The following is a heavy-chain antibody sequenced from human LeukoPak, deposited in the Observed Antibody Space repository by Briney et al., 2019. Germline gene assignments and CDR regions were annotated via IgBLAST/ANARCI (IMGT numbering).Heavy chain of an antibody. V-gene: IGHV1-2*02. CDR3: VRYSSGWYVDY. D-gene: IGHD6-19*01. Sequence: ASVKVSCKASGYTFTGYYMHWVRQAPGQGLEWMGWINPNSGGTNYAQKFQGRVTKTRDTSISTAYMELSSLRSDDTAVYYCVRYSSGWYVDYWGQGTLVTVSS. CDR1: GYTFTGYY. J-gene: IGHJ4*02. CDR2: INPNSGGT.